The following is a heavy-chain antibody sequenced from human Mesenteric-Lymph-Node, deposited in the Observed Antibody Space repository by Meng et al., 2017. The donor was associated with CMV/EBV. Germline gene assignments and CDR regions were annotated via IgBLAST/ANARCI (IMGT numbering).Heavy chain of an antibody. CDR1: GGTFSSYA. CDR3: ARVEGGSHYYYYGMDV. Sequence: SVKVSCKASGGTFSSYAISWVRQAPGQGLEWMGGIIPIFGTANYAQKFQGRVTITTDESTSTAYMELSSLRSEDTAVYYCARVEGGSHYYYYGMDVWGQGTTVTVSS. D-gene: IGHD3-16*01. V-gene: IGHV1-69*05. J-gene: IGHJ6*02. CDR2: IIPIFGTA.